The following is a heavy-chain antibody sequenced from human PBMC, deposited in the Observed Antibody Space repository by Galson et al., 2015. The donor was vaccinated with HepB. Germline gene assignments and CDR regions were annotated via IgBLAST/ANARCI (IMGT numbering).Heavy chain of an antibody. CDR2: INPNSGGT. Sequence: SVKVSCKASGYTFTGYYMHWVRQAPGQGLEWMGWINPNSGGTNYAQKFQGRVTMTRDTSISTAYMELSRLRSDDTAVYYCARDPGGDIVVVPAAIREDYWGQGTLVTVSS. D-gene: IGHD2-2*01. J-gene: IGHJ4*02. CDR3: ARDPGGDIVVVPAAIREDY. V-gene: IGHV1-2*02. CDR1: GYTFTGYY.